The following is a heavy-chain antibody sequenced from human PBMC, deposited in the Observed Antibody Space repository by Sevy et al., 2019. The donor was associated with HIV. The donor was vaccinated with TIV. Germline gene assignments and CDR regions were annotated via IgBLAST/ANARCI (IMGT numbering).Heavy chain of an antibody. CDR3: ARDRGAHGYYYYYGMDV. D-gene: IGHD1-26*01. J-gene: IGHJ6*02. CDR1: GGSVSSGSYY. CDR2: IYYSGST. Sequence: SETLSLTCTVSGGSVSSGSYYWSWIRQPPGKGLEWIGYIYYSGSTNYNPSLKSRVTISVDTSKNQFSLKLSSVTAADTAVYYCARDRGAHGYYYYYGMDVWDQGTTVTVSS. V-gene: IGHV4-61*01.